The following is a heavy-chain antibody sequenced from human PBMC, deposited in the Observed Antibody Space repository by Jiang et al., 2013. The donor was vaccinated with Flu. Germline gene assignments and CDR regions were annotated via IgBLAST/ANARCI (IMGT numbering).Heavy chain of an antibody. Sequence: GSGLVKPSETLSLTCTVSGGSISSSSYYWGWIRQPPGKGLEWIGSIYYSGSTYYNPSLKSRVTISVDTSKNQFSLKLSSATAADTAVYYCARQLKKSGPFFGVVLLYYFDYWGQGTLVTVSS. D-gene: IGHD3-3*01. CDR3: ARQLKKSGPFFGVVLLYYFDY. CDR1: GGSISSSSYY. CDR2: IYYSGST. J-gene: IGHJ4*02. V-gene: IGHV4-39*01.